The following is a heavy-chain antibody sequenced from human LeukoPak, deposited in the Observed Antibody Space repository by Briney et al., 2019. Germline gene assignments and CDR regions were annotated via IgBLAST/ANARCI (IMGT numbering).Heavy chain of an antibody. J-gene: IGHJ5*02. D-gene: IGHD2/OR15-2a*01. CDR3: ARVSRSGYWFDP. Sequence: SETLSLPCAVYGGSFIGYYWSWIRQPPGEGLGWIGEINHSGSTNYNPSLKSRVTISVDTSKNQFSLKLSSVTAADTAVYYCARVSRSGYWFDPWGQGTLVTVSS. CDR2: INHSGST. CDR1: GGSFIGYY. V-gene: IGHV4-34*01.